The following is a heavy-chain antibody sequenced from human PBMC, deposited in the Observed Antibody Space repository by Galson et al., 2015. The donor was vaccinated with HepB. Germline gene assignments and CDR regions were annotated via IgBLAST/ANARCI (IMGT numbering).Heavy chain of an antibody. CDR3: ARAPVRKGYDSSGYHDAFDI. D-gene: IGHD3-22*01. CDR2: IWYDGSNK. CDR1: GFTFSSYG. J-gene: IGHJ3*02. Sequence: SLRLSCAASGFTFSSYGMHWVRQAPGKGLEWVAVIWYDGSNKYYADSVKGRFTISRDNSKNTLYLQMNSLRAEDTAVYYCARAPVRKGYDSSGYHDAFDIWGQGTMVTVSS. V-gene: IGHV3-33*01.